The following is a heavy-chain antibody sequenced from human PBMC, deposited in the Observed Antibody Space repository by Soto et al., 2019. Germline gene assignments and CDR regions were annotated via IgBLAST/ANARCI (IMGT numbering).Heavy chain of an antibody. V-gene: IGHV3-7*03. D-gene: IGHD6-19*01. Sequence: WGSLRVSWASSVFIFSDYWMSWVRQPPGKGLDWVASINPDGTKRFYVDSVQGRFTISRDDAKNSVFLQMISLRAEDTAVYYCARWESSGWYLGIWGQGTMVTVSS. CDR3: ARWESSGWYLGI. CDR1: VFIFSDYW. J-gene: IGHJ4*02. CDR2: INPDGTKR.